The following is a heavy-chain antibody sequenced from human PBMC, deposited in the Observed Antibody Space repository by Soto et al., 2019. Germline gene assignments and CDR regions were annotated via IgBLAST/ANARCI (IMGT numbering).Heavy chain of an antibody. D-gene: IGHD3-22*01. CDR2: INHSGST. CDR1: GGSFSGYY. V-gene: IGHV4-34*01. Sequence: QVQLQQWGAGLLKPSETLSLTCAVYGGSFSGYYWIWIRQPPGKGLEWIGEINHSGSTNYNPSLKLRLTISVDTYKNQFSLKLRSVTAADTAVYYCARGIAMKLVVHRDASDKYYFDSWGQGTLVTVSS. CDR3: ARGIAMKLVVHRDASDKYYFDS. J-gene: IGHJ4*02.